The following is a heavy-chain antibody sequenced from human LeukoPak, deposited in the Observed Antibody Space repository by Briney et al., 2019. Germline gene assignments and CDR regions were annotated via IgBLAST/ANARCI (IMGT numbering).Heavy chain of an antibody. Sequence: AASVTVSCKASGGTFSSYAISWVRQAPGQGLEWMGGIIPIFGTANYAQKFQGRVTIPTDESTSTAYMELSSLRSEDTAVYYCARHFLGGDYFDYWGQGTLVTVSS. CDR1: GGTFSSYA. V-gene: IGHV1-69*05. D-gene: IGHD3-16*01. CDR3: ARHFLGGDYFDY. CDR2: IIPIFGTA. J-gene: IGHJ4*02.